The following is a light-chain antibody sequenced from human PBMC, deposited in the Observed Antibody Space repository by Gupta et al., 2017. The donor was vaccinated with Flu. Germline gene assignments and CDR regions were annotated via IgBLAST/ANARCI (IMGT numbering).Light chain of an antibody. Sequence: QSVLTQPPSVSGAPGQRVTISCTGSSSNIGAGYDVHWYQQLPGRAPKVLIYGSSNRPSGVPDRFFGSKSGSSASLAITGLQAEDEADYYCQSYDTSLSGWVFGGGTKVTAL. V-gene: IGLV1-40*01. CDR1: SSNIGAGYD. CDR3: QSYDTSLSGWV. CDR2: GSS. J-gene: IGLJ3*02.